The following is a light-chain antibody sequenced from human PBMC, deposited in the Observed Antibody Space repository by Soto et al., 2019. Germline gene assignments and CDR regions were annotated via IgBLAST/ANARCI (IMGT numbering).Light chain of an antibody. CDR2: GNS. V-gene: IGLV1-40*01. CDR3: QSYDSSLSVV. Sequence: QSVLTQPPSVSGAPGQRVTISCTGSSSNIGAGYDVHWYQQLPGTAPKLLIYGNSNRPSGVPDRFSGSKSGTSASLAITGLQDEDEADYDCQSYDSSLSVVFGGGTKVTVL. CDR1: SSNIGAGYD. J-gene: IGLJ2*01.